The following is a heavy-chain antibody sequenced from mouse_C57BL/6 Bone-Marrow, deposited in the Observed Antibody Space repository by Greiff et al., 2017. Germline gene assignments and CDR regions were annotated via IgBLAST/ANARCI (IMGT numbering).Heavy chain of an antibody. CDR1: GYAFSSSW. Sequence: VQLQQSGPELVKPGASVKISCKASGYAFSSSWMNWVKQRPGKGLEWIGRIYPGDGDTNYNGKFKGKATLTADKSSSTACMQLCSLTSEDAAVYCCARGENLDVGDWGQGTTLTVAS. CDR2: IYPGDGDT. V-gene: IGHV1-82*01. J-gene: IGHJ2*01. CDR3: ARGENLDVGD.